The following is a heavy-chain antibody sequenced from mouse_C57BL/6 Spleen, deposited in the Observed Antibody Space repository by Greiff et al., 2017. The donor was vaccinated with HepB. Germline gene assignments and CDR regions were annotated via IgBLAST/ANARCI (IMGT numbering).Heavy chain of an antibody. D-gene: IGHD3-2*02. J-gene: IGHJ3*01. CDR3: ASEDSSGSAWFAY. V-gene: IGHV1-39*01. CDR1: GYSFTDYN. CDR2: INPNYGTT. Sequence: VQLKQSGPELVKPGASVKISCKASGYSFTDYNMNWVKQSNGKSLEWIGVINPNYGTTSYNQKFKGKATLTVDQSSSTAYMQLNSLTSEDSAVYYCASEDSSGSAWFAYWGQGTLVTVSA.